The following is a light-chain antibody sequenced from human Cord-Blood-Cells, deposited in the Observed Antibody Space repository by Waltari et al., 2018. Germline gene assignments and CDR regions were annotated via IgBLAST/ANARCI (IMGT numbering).Light chain of an antibody. CDR1: QSISSY. Sequence: DIQMTQSPSSLSASVGDRVTLTGRASQSISSYLNWYQQKPGKAPKLLIYAASSLQSGVPSRFSGSGSGTDFTLSISSLQPEDFATYYCQQSYSTPLFTFGPGTKVDIK. J-gene: IGKJ3*01. CDR2: AAS. CDR3: QQSYSTPLFT. V-gene: IGKV1-39*01.